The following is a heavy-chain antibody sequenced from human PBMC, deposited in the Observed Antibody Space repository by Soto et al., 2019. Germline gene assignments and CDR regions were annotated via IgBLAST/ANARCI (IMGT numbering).Heavy chain of an antibody. Sequence: QVQLVESGGGVVQPGRSLRLSCAASGFTFSSYGMNWVRQAPGKGLEWVAVISYDGSNKYYADSVKGRFTISRDNSKNTLYLQMNSLRAEDTAVYYCANIAVAGNQFDYWGQGTLVTVSS. J-gene: IGHJ4*02. CDR2: ISYDGSNK. CDR1: GFTFSSYG. D-gene: IGHD6-19*01. CDR3: ANIAVAGNQFDY. V-gene: IGHV3-30*18.